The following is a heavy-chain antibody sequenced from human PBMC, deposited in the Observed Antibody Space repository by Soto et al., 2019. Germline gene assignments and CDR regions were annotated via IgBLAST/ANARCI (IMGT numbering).Heavy chain of an antibody. V-gene: IGHV4-31*03. D-gene: IGHD6-19*01. CDR3: ARGPGSGWYDY. CDR2: IYYSGST. Sequence: QVQLQESGPGLVKPSQTLSLTCTVSGGSISSGDYYWSWIRQHPGKGLEWIGYIYYSGSTYYNPPLKSRVTTSGDTSKNQFSLKLSSVTAADTAVYYCARGPGSGWYDYWGQGTLVTVSS. CDR1: GGSISSGDYY. J-gene: IGHJ4*02.